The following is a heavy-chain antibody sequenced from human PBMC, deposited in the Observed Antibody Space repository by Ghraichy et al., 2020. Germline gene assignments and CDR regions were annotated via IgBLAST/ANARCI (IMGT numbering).Heavy chain of an antibody. D-gene: IGHD3-10*01. Sequence: SETLSLTCTVSGGSISSSSYYWGWIRQPPGKGLEWIGSIYYSGSTYYNPSLKSRVTIFVDTSKNQFSLKLSSVTAADTAVYYCARAPLLWFGELLYTNWFDPWGQGTLVTVSS. CDR2: IYYSGST. CDR3: ARAPLLWFGELLYTNWFDP. CDR1: GGSISSSSYY. V-gene: IGHV4-39*01. J-gene: IGHJ5*02.